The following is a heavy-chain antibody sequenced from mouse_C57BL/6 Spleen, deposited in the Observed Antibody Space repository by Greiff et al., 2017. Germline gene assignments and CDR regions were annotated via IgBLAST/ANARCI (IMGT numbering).Heavy chain of an antibody. V-gene: IGHV8-12*01. Sequence: QVTLKESGPGILQSSQTLSLTCSFSGFSLSTSGMGVSWIRQPSGKGLEWLAHIYWDDDKRYNPSLKSRLTISKDTSRNQVFLKITSVDTADTATYYCARRMRRGYFDVWGTGTTVTVSS. CDR3: ARRMRRGYFDV. CDR2: IYWDDDK. CDR1: GFSLSTSGMG. J-gene: IGHJ1*03.